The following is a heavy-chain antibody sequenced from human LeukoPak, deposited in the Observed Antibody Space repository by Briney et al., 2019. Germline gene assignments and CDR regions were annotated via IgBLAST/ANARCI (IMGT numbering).Heavy chain of an antibody. J-gene: IGHJ3*02. V-gene: IGHV3-30-3*01. Sequence: PGRSLRLSCAASGFTFSSYAMHWVRQAPGKGLEWVAVISYDGSNKYYADSVKGRFTISRDNSKNTLYLQMNSLRAEDTAVYYCARDPYYYDSSGLAFDIWGQGTMVTVSS. CDR2: ISYDGSNK. CDR3: ARDPYYYDSSGLAFDI. CDR1: GFTFSSYA. D-gene: IGHD3-22*01.